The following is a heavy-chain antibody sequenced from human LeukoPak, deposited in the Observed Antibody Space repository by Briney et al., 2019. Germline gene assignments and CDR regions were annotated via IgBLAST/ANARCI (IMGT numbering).Heavy chain of an antibody. V-gene: IGHV3-30-3*01. Sequence: GSLRLSCAASGFTFSSYAMHWVRQAPGKGLEWVAVISYDGSNKYYADSVKGRYTISRDNSKNTLYLQMNSLRAEDTAVYYCARSIDYDPLYYYGSGYFDYWGQGTLVTVSS. CDR3: ARSIDYDPLYYYGSGYFDY. D-gene: IGHD3-10*01. CDR2: ISYDGSNK. J-gene: IGHJ4*02. CDR1: GFTFSSYA.